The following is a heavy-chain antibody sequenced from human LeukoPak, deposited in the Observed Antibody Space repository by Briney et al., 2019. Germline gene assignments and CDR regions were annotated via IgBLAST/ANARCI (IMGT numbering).Heavy chain of an antibody. J-gene: IGHJ4*03. Sequence: PGGSLRLSCAASGFSFSRYSMNWVRQAPGKGLEWVSSISRTSSDIYHADSVKGRFTISRDNAKNSLYLQMNSLRGEDTAVYYCARVGDCGSTSCYASWGQGTLVTVSS. CDR3: ARVGDCGSTSCYAS. CDR1: GFSFSRYS. V-gene: IGHV3-21*01. D-gene: IGHD2-2*01. CDR2: ISRTSSDI.